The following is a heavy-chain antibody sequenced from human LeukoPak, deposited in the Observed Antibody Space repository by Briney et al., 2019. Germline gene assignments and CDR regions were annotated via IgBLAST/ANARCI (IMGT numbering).Heavy chain of an antibody. J-gene: IGHJ5*02. CDR2: IWFDETNV. CDR3: AREHTIAATGTHWFGP. Sequence: GGSLRLSCAASGVTFSSYGMHWVRQAPGKGLEWVAVIWFDETNVDYTDSVKGRFTISRDNSRNTLYLQMNSLRVEDTAVYYCAREHTIAATGTHWFGPWGQGTLVIVSS. CDR1: GVTFSSYG. V-gene: IGHV3-33*01. D-gene: IGHD6-13*01.